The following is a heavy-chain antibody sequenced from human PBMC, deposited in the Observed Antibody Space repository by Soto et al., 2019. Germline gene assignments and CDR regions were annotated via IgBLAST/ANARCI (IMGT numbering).Heavy chain of an antibody. D-gene: IGHD3-22*01. CDR3: AKDEGAYYDTNWFDP. Sequence: EVQLLESGGGLVQPGGSLRLSCAASGFTFSSYAMSWVRQAPGKGLEWVSAISGSGGSTYYADSVKGRFTISRDNSKNTLYLHMNSMRAEDTAVYYCAKDEGAYYDTNWFDPWGQGTLVTVSS. J-gene: IGHJ5*02. CDR1: GFTFSSYA. V-gene: IGHV3-23*01. CDR2: ISGSGGST.